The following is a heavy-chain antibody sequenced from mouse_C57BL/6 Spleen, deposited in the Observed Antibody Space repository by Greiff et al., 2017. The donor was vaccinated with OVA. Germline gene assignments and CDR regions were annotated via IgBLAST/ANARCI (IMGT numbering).Heavy chain of an antibody. CDR2: IWRGGST. CDR3: AKRGDTGTKKAFAY. Sequence: VQLQQSGPGLVQPSQSLSITCTVSGFSLTSYGVHWVRQSPGKGLEWLGVIWRGGSTDYNAAFMSRLSITKDNSKSQVFFKMNSLQADDTAIYYCAKRGDTGTKKAFAYWGQGTLVTVSA. V-gene: IGHV2-5*01. CDR1: GFSLTSYG. D-gene: IGHD4-1*01. J-gene: IGHJ3*01.